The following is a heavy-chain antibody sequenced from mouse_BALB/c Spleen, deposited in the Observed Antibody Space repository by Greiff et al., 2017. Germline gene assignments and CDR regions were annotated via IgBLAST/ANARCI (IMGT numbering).Heavy chain of an antibody. J-gene: IGHJ4*01. CDR3: ARSGPAMDY. Sequence: EVKLLESGPGLVKPSQSLSLTCTVTGYSITSDYAWNWIRQFPGNKLEWMGYISYSGSTSYNPSLKSRISITRDTSKNQFFLQLNSVTTEDTATYYCARSGPAMDYWGQGTSVTVSS. CDR2: ISYSGST. V-gene: IGHV3-2*02. CDR1: GYSITSDYA. D-gene: IGHD1-3*01.